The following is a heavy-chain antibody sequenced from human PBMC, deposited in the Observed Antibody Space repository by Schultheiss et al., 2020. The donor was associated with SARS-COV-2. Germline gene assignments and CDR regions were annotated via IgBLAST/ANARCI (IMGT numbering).Heavy chain of an antibody. CDR1: GFTFSDYY. D-gene: IGHD6-6*01. CDR2: ISSSSNPI. CDR3: ARNAARLITRAQFDY. V-gene: IGHV3-11*04. J-gene: IGHJ4*02. Sequence: GGSLRLSCAGSGFTFSDYYMSWIRQAPGKGLEWVSYISSSSNPIYYADSVKGRFTISRDNAKNSLYLQMNSLRAEDTAVYYCARNAARLITRAQFDYWGQGTLVTVSS.